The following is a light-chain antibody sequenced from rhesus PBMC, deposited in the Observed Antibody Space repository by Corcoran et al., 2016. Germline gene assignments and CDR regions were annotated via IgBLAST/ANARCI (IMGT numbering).Light chain of an antibody. V-gene: IGKV1-22*01. CDR3: RQYSSRPLT. CDR1: QGISSW. J-gene: IGKJ4*01. CDR2: KGS. Sequence: DIQMIQSPSSLSASVGDTVTITCRASQGISSWVAWYQQKSGKAPNLLIYKGSSLQSGVPSRFSGNGSGTDFTLTISSLQSEDFSTYYCRQYSSRPLTFGGGTKVEIK.